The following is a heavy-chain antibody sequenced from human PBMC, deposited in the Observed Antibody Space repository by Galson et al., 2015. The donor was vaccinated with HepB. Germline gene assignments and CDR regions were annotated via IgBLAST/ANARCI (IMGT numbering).Heavy chain of an antibody. Sequence: SLRLSCAASGFTFSSYAMSWVRQAPGKGLEWVSGISGSGGYTYYADSVKGRFTISRDNSKNTLNLQMNSLRAEDTAVYYCAKGSAYYYDSSGYLFDYWGQGALFTVSP. V-gene: IGHV3-23*01. D-gene: IGHD3-22*01. CDR3: AKGSAYYYDSSGYLFDY. CDR1: GFTFSSYA. CDR2: ISGSGGYT. J-gene: IGHJ4*02.